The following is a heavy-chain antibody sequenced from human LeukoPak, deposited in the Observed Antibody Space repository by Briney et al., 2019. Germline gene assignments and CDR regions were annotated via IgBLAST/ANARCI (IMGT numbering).Heavy chain of an antibody. D-gene: IGHD3-10*01. CDR3: ARFMVRGVIVPDFDY. V-gene: IGHV3-11*04. CDR2: ISGSATTF. CDR1: GFTFSDYY. Sequence: GGSLKLSCVASGFTFSDYYMSWIRQAPGKGLECVSYISGSATTFYYVDSVKGRFTISRDSAKSSLYLQMNSLRAADTAVYYCARFMVRGVIVPDFDYLGQGTLVTVSS. J-gene: IGHJ4*02.